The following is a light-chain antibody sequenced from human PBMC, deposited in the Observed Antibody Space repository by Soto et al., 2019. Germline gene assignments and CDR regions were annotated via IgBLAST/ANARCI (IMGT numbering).Light chain of an antibody. CDR1: QSISTY. J-gene: IGKJ2*01. CDR2: AAS. CDR3: QQSYNPPYT. V-gene: IGKV1-39*01. Sequence: DIQMTQSPSSLSASVGDRVIITCRASQSISTYLNWYQHKPGNAPKLLISAASTLQRGVPSRFSGSGSGSDFTLTTSSLQPEDFATYFCQQSYNPPYTFGQVTKLEI.